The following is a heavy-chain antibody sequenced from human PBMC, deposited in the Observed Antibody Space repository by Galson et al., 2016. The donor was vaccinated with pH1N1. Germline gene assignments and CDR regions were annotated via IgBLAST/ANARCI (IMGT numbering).Heavy chain of an antibody. CDR3: AGTARGYHLDY. CDR1: GVVFSDLF. Sequence: SLRLSCAASGVVFSDLFMAWIRQTPGQGLEYLSYISASGSCTNYAYSVKGRFTISRDNAKNSLYLEINNLRAEDTAVYFCAGTARGYHLDYWGQGALVTVSS. D-gene: IGHD6-13*01. V-gene: IGHV3-11*06. CDR2: ISASGSCT. J-gene: IGHJ4*02.